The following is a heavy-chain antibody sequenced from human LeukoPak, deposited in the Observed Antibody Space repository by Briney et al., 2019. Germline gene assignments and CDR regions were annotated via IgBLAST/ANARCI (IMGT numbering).Heavy chain of an antibody. CDR2: IYYSGST. V-gene: IGHV4-61*01. D-gene: IGHD3-22*01. CDR1: GGSVSSGSYY. J-gene: IGHJ4*02. CDR3: AGEITMIEY. Sequence: PSETLSLTCTVSGGSVSSGSYYWSWIRQPPGKGLGWIGYIYYSGSTNYNPSLKSRVTISVDTSKNQFSLKLSSVTAADTAVYYCAGEITMIEYWGQGTLVTVSS.